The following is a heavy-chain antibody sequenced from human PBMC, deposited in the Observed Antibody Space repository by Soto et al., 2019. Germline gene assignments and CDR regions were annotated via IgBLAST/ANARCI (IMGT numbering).Heavy chain of an antibody. CDR1: GFTFNNYY. CDR3: GRGFGGTH. D-gene: IGHD2-15*01. V-gene: IGHV3-7*05. J-gene: IGHJ1*01. Sequence: EVQLVESGGGLVQPGGSLRLSCAASGFTFNNYYMVWVRQAPGRGLEWVANINQDGSAKYYVDSVNARFTSHRENAKSSLYLQINSLRAEDTASYYFGRGFGGTHGGQGSLVTVSS. CDR2: INQDGSAK.